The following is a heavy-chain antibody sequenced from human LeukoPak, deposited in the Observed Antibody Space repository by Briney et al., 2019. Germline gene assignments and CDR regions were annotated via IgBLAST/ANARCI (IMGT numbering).Heavy chain of an antibody. CDR2: IYYSGST. CDR1: DDSISSSSSY. CDR3: AGNVEMATIAPLGY. D-gene: IGHD5-24*01. V-gene: IGHV4-39*01. J-gene: IGHJ4*02. Sequence: KPSETLSLTCTVSDDSISSSSSYWGWIRQPPGEGLEWIGSIYYSGSTYYNPSLKSRVTISVDTSKNQFSLKLSSVTAADTAVYYCAGNVEMATIAPLGYWGQGTLVTVSS.